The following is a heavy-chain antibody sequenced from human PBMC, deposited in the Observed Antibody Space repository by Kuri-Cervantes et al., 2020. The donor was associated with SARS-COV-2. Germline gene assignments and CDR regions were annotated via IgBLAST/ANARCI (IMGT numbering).Heavy chain of an antibody. D-gene: IGHD2-2*01. V-gene: IGHV1-46*01. CDR3: AKEDIVVVPAYYDDAFDI. J-gene: IGHJ3*02. Sequence: ASVTVSCKASGYTFTSYYMHWVRQAAGQGLGWMGRINPSCGSTSYAQKFQVRVTMTRDTSTSTVYMELSSLRSEYTAVYYCAKEDIVVVPAYYDDAFDIWGQGTMVTVSS. CDR1: GYTFTSYY. CDR2: INPSCGST.